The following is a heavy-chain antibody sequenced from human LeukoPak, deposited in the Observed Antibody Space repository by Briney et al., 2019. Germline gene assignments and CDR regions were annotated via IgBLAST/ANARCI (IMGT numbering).Heavy chain of an antibody. J-gene: IGHJ3*02. V-gene: IGHV4-34*01. CDR2: INHSGST. CDR3: ACTYCGGDCYGAFDI. D-gene: IGHD2-21*01. Sequence: SETLSLTCAVYGGSFSGYYWSWIRQPPGKGLEWIGEINHSGSTNYNPSLKSRVTISVDTSKNQFSLKLSSVTAADTAVYYCACTYCGGDCYGAFDIWGQGTMVTVSS. CDR1: GGSFSGYY.